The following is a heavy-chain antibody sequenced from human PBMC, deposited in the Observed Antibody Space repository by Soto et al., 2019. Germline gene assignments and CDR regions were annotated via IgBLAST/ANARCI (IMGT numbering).Heavy chain of an antibody. J-gene: IGHJ4*02. CDR3: ARALGGGFWAY. Sequence: QVPLVQSGAEVKQPGASVKVSCKAAGYTFSTYYMHWVRQAPGQGLEWMGVINPGSGATTYTQKFQDRVTVTRDTSTSTVYMELSSLKSEDTAIYYCARALGGGFWAYWGQGTLITVSS. CDR2: INPGSGAT. V-gene: IGHV1-46*01. D-gene: IGHD3-16*01. CDR1: GYTFSTYY.